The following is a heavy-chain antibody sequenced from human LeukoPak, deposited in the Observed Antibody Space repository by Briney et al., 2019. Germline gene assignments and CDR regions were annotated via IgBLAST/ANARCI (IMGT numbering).Heavy chain of an antibody. CDR1: GFTFTTFA. CDR3: AAVGPTKPYSFNWFYFDH. J-gene: IGHJ4*02. D-gene: IGHD6-13*01. CDR2: IVVDSGKT. V-gene: IGHV1-58*02. Sequence: SVKVSCKTSGFTFTTFAMQWVRQARGQGLEWIGWIVVDSGKTDFAQKFQDRVTITTDTSTKTAYMELSSLRSEDTAVYYCAAVGPTKPYSFNWFYFDHWGLGTLVTVSS.